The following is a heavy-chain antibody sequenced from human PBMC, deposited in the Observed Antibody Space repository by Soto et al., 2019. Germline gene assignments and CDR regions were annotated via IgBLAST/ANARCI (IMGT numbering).Heavy chain of an antibody. Sequence: VGSLRLSCAASGFTFSNHAMSWVRQAPGKGLEWVSAVSGGGGSSFYADSVKGRFTISRDNSKNTVSLQMSGLRVEDTALYYCVRGLLAFFDFWGQGTPVTVSS. CDR2: VSGGGGSS. CDR1: GFTFSNHA. CDR3: VRGLLAFFDF. D-gene: IGHD3-3*02. V-gene: IGHV3-23*01. J-gene: IGHJ4*02.